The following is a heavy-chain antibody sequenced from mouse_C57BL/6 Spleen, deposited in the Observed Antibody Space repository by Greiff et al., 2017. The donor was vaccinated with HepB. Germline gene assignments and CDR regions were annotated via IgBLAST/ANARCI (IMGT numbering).Heavy chain of an antibody. V-gene: IGHV5-16*01. CDR1: GFTFSDYY. CDR2: INYDGSST. J-gene: IGHJ3*01. Sequence: EVHLVESEGGLVQPGSSMKLSCTASGFTFSDYYMAWVRQVPEKGLEWVANINYDGSSTYYLDSLKSRFIISRDNAKNILYLQMSSLKSEDTATYYCARVGDYDVGFAYWGQGTLVTVSA. D-gene: IGHD2-4*01. CDR3: ARVGDYDVGFAY.